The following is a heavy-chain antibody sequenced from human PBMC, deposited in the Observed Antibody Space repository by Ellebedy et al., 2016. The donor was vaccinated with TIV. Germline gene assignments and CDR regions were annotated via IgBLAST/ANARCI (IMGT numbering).Heavy chain of an antibody. CDR1: GGSISSFY. D-gene: IGHD3-22*01. CDR3: ARTHFYDTSGFYVDAFDI. Sequence: MPGGSPRLSCTVSGGSISSFYWSWIRQPPGKGLEWIGYIYHSGSTNYNPSLKSRVTISVDTSKNQFSLKLNSVTAADTAVYYCARTHFYDTSGFYVDAFDIWGQGTLVTVSS. V-gene: IGHV4-59*01. CDR2: IYHSGST. J-gene: IGHJ3*02.